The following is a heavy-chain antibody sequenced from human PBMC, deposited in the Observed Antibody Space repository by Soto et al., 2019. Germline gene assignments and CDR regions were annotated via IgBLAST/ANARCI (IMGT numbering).Heavy chain of an antibody. J-gene: IGHJ5*02. CDR1: GGSISSGDYY. V-gene: IGHV4-30-4*02. Sequence: KPSDTLSLTCTVSGGSISSGDYYWSWIRQPPGKGLEWIGYIYYSGSTYYNPSLKSRVTISVDTSKNQFSLKLSSVTAADTAVYYCARDGYSSGYIGGPWGQGTLVTVSS. CDR3: ARDGYSSGYIGGP. D-gene: IGHD5-18*01. CDR2: IYYSGST.